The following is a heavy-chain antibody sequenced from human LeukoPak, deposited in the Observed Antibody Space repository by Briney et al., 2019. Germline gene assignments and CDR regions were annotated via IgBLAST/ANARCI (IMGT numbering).Heavy chain of an antibody. CDR1: DGSFNGFY. CDR3: ARGPPRITGTTRWFDP. V-gene: IGHV4-34*01. Sequence: SETPSLTCAVYDGSFNGFYWSWIRQPPGKGLEWIGEINHSGSTNYNPSLKSRVTISVDTSKNQFSLKLSSVTAADTAVYYCARGPPRITGTTRWFDPWGQGTLVTVSS. CDR2: INHSGST. D-gene: IGHD1-7*01. J-gene: IGHJ5*02.